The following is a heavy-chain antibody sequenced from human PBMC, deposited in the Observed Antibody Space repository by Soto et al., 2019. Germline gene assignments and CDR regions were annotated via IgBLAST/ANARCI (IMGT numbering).Heavy chain of an antibody. CDR2: IKSKTDGGTT. D-gene: IGHD4-17*01. J-gene: IGHJ2*01. CDR3: TTPRTTVTTSSYWYFDL. Sequence: SVSNAWMNWVRQAPGKGLAWVGRIKSKTDGGTTDYAAPVKGRFTISRDDSKNTLYLQMNSLKTEDTAVYYCTTPRTTVTTSSYWYFDLWGRGTLVTVSS. CDR1: SVSNAW. V-gene: IGHV3-15*07.